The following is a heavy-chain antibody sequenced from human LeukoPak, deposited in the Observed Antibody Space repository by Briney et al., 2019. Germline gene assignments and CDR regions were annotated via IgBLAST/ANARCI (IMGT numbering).Heavy chain of an antibody. CDR3: ARXRITMLPGGMDV. CDR1: GFTFSSYS. CDR2: ISSSSSYI. Sequence: PGGSLRLSCAASGFTFSSYSMNWVRQAPGKGLEWVSSISSSSSYIYYADSVKGRFTISRDNAKNSLYLQMNSLRAEDTAVYYCARXRITMLPGGMDVWGQGTTVTVSS. D-gene: IGHD3-10*01. J-gene: IGHJ6*02. V-gene: IGHV3-21*01.